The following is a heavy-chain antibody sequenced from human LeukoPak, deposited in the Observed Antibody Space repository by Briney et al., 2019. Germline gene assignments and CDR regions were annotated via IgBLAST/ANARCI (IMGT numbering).Heavy chain of an antibody. CDR3: ARVGAVAGPIDY. D-gene: IGHD6-19*01. J-gene: IGHJ4*02. Sequence: GGSLRLSCAASGFTFSDYYMSWVRQAPGKGLEWVSVIYSGGSTYYADSVKGRFTISRDNSKNTLYLQMNSLRAEDTAVYYCARVGAVAGPIDYWGQGTLVTVSS. V-gene: IGHV3-53*01. CDR2: IYSGGST. CDR1: GFTFSDYY.